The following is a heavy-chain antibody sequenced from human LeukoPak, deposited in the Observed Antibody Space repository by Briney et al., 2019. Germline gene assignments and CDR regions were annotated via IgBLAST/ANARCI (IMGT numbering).Heavy chain of an antibody. V-gene: IGHV3-23*01. CDR2: ISGGGGSI. Sequence: GGSLRLSCEASGFTFSSYAMSWVRQAPGKGLEWVSAISGGGGSIYYADSVKGRFTISRDNSKNTLYLQMNSLRAEDTAIYYCVLKASGSLLVRFGALHWGQGTLVTVSS. D-gene: IGHD3-3*01. CDR3: VLKASGSLLVRFGALH. J-gene: IGHJ4*02. CDR1: GFTFSSYA.